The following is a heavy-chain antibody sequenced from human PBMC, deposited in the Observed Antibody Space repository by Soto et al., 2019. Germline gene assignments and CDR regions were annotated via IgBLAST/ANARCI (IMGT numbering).Heavy chain of an antibody. CDR3: APMVRGVIPSLD. CDR2: IYYSGST. J-gene: IGHJ4*02. D-gene: IGHD3-10*01. V-gene: IGHV4-39*01. CDR1: GGSISSSSYY. Sequence: QLQLQESGPGLVKPSETLSLTCTVSGGSISSSSYYWGWIRQPPGKGLEWIGSIYYSGSTYYNPSPKSRATLPVATSTNQSSPNLSPVPPADTAVYYCAPMVRGVIPSLDWGQGTLVTVSS.